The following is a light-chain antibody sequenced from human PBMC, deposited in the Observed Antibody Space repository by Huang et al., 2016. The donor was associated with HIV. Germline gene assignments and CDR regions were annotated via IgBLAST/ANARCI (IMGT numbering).Light chain of an antibody. Sequence: EIVLTQSPATLSLSPGERATLPCRASQSIRNYLIWYQQKPGQAPRLLIDDASNRATGIPARFSGRGSGTNFTLTINNLEPEDFAICFCQQRRTWPPVTFGQGTRLDI. CDR2: DAS. V-gene: IGKV3-11*01. CDR3: QQRRTWPPVT. J-gene: IGKJ5*01. CDR1: QSIRNY.